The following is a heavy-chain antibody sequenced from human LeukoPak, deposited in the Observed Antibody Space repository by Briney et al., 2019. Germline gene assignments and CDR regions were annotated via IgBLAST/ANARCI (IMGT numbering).Heavy chain of an antibody. CDR3: ARGQYDFWSGYYTARPVFLLDY. V-gene: IGHV4-39*01. D-gene: IGHD3-3*01. Sequence: SETLSLTCTVSGGSISRSSYYWGWIRQPPGKGLEWIGTIYYSGSTYYNPSLKSRVTISVDTSKNQFSLKLSSVTAADTAVYYCARGQYDFWSGYYTARPVFLLDYWGQGTLVTVSS. CDR2: IYYSGST. J-gene: IGHJ4*02. CDR1: GGSISRSSYY.